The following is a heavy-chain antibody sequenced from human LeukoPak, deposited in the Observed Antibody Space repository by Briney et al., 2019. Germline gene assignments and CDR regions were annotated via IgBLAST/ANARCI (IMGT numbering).Heavy chain of an antibody. V-gene: IGHV3-21*01. CDR2: ISSSSSYI. J-gene: IGHJ6*03. Sequence: KSGGSLRLSCAASGFTFSSYSMNWVRQAPGKGLEWASSISSSSSYIYYADSVKGRFTISRDNAKNSLYLQMNSLRAEDTAVYYCARDSPGRDFWSGYYKGYMDVWGKGTTVTVSS. D-gene: IGHD3-3*01. CDR1: GFTFSSYS. CDR3: ARDSPGRDFWSGYYKGYMDV.